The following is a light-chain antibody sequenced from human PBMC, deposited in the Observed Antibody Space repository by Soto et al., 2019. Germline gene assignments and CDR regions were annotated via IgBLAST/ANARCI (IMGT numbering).Light chain of an antibody. CDR3: HSYTSSPSRPYV. J-gene: IGLJ1*01. CDR1: TNDVGGYNY. V-gene: IGLV2-14*01. Sequence: QSVLPQPASVSGSPGQSITISCTGTTNDVGGYNYVSWYQQHPGKAPKLLIVEVRSRPSGVSNRFSGSKSGNTASLTISALQAAEEADYFCHSYTSSPSRPYVFGPRTKVAV. CDR2: EVR.